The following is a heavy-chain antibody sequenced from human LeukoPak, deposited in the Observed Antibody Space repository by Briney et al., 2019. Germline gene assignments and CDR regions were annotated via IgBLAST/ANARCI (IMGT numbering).Heavy chain of an antibody. CDR3: ARSDVVRGVIYHFDY. V-gene: IGHV5-51*01. Sequence: GESLKISCKGSGYSFTSYWIGWVRQMPGKGLEWMGIIYPGDSDTRYSPSFQGQVTISADKSISTAYLQWSSLKASDTAMYYCARSDVVRGVIYHFDYWGQGTLVTVSS. CDR2: IYPGDSDT. D-gene: IGHD3-10*01. CDR1: GYSFTSYW. J-gene: IGHJ4*02.